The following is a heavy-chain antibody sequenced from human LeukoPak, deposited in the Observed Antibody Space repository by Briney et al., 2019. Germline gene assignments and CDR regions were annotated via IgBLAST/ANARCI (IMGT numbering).Heavy chain of an antibody. J-gene: IGHJ4*02. D-gene: IGHD6-19*01. CDR3: AKPRGPAVAGGFDY. CDR2: IYPGDSDT. V-gene: IGHV5-51*01. Sequence: GESLKISCNGSGYXFTSYWICWVRQMPGKGLEWIGIIYPGDSDTRYSPSFQGQVTISADKSISTAYLQWSSLKASDTAMYYCAKPRGPAVAGGFDYWGQGTLVTVSS. CDR1: GYXFTSYW.